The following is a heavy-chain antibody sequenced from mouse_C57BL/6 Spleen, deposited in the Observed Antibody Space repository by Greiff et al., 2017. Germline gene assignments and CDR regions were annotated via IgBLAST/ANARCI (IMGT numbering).Heavy chain of an antibody. D-gene: IGHD3-2*01. CDR2: IRNKANGYTT. V-gene: IGHV7-3*01. CDR3: ARGDSLYCYAMDY. CDR1: GFTFTDYY. Sequence: DVQLVESGGGLVQPGGSLSLSCAASGFTFTDYYMSWVRQPPGKALEWLGFIRNKANGYTTEYSASVKGRFTISIDNSQSILYLQMKALRAEDSATEYCARGDSLYCYAMDYWGQGTSVTVSS. J-gene: IGHJ4*01.